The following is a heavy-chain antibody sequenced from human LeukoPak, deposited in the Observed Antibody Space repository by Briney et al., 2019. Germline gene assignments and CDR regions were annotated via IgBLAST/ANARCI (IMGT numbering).Heavy chain of an antibody. CDR3: ARVLVGAKVAFDI. CDR2: INPNSGGT. Sequence: GASVKVSCKASGYTFTGYYMHWVRQAPGQWLEWMGRINPNSGGTNYAQKFQGRVTMTRDTSISTAYMELSRLRSDDTAVYYCARVLVGAKVAFDIWGQGTMVTVSS. D-gene: IGHD1-26*01. V-gene: IGHV1-2*06. J-gene: IGHJ3*02. CDR1: GYTFTGYY.